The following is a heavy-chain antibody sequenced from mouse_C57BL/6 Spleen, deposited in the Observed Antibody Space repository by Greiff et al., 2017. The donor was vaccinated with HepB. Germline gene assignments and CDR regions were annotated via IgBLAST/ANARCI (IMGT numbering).Heavy chain of an antibody. CDR3: ASSITTVVSDWYFDV. CDR1: GYTFTSYG. V-gene: IGHV1-58*01. Sequence: DVKLVESGAELVRPGSSVKMSCKTSGYTFTSYGINWVKQRPGQGLEWIGYIYIGNGYTEYNEKFKGKATLTSDTSSSTAYMQLSSLTSEDSAIYFCASSITTVVSDWYFDVWGTGTTVTVSS. D-gene: IGHD1-1*01. CDR2: IYIGNGYT. J-gene: IGHJ1*03.